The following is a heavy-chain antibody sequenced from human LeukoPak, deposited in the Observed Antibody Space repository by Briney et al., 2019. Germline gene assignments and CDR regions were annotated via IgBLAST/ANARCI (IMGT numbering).Heavy chain of an antibody. V-gene: IGHV1-69*06. J-gene: IGHJ4*02. CDR2: IIPIFGTA. D-gene: IGHD6-13*01. CDR1: GYTFTANA. CDR3: ARILSWGSVNFDY. Sequence: ASVKVSCKAYGYTFTANALNWVRQAPGQGLEWMGGIIPIFGTANYAQKFQGRVTITADKSTSTAYMELSSLRSEDTAVYYCARILSWGSVNFDYWGQGTLVTVSS.